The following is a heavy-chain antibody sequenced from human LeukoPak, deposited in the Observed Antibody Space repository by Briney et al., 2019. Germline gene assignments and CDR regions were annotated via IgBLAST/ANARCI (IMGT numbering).Heavy chain of an antibody. J-gene: IGHJ6*03. Sequence: GASVKVSCKASGGTFSSYAISWVRQAPGQGLEWMGGIIPIFGTANYAQKFQGRVTITADESTSTAYMELSSLRSEDTAVYYCARDNGNTMVRGGWYYMDVWGKGTTVTVSS. V-gene: IGHV1-69*13. CDR2: IIPIFGTA. D-gene: IGHD3-10*01. CDR3: ARDNGNTMVRGGWYYMDV. CDR1: GGTFSSYA.